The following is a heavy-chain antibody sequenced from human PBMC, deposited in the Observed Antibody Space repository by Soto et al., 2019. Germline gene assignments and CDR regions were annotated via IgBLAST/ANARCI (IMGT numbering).Heavy chain of an antibody. Sequence: ASVKVSCNTSGCTFTSYGIIRVRHSPGQGLELMGWISAYNGNTNYAQKLQGRVTMTTDTSTSTAYMELRSLRSDDTAVYYCARVKGYDYIWGSPWGQGTLVTVSS. CDR3: ARVKGYDYIWGSP. CDR2: ISAYNGNT. D-gene: IGHD3-16*01. CDR1: GCTFTSYG. J-gene: IGHJ5*02. V-gene: IGHV1-18*01.